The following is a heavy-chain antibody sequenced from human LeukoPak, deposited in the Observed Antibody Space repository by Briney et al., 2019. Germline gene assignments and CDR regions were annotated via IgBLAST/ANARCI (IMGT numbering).Heavy chain of an antibody. CDR2: IYSGGST. CDR3: ARVGSWYPYYYYGMDV. CDR1: GFTVSSNY. V-gene: IGHV3-53*01. D-gene: IGHD6-13*01. J-gene: IGHJ6*02. Sequence: GGSLRLSCAASGFTVSSNYMSWVRQAPGKGLEWVSVIYSGGSTYYADSVKGRFTISRDNSKNTLYLQMNSLRAEDTAVYYCARVGSWYPYYYYGMDVWGQGTTVTVSS.